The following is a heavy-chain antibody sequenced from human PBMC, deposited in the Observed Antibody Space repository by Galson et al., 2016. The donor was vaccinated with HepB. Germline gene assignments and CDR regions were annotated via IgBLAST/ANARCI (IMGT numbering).Heavy chain of an antibody. CDR2: IHTSGST. V-gene: IGHV4-61*02. CDR1: GVSISTGSYY. CDR3: SSQGGVVAAAAKPYYFYYKDV. J-gene: IGHJ6*03. Sequence: TLSLTCSVSGVSISTGSYYWSWIRQPAGQGLEWIGRIHTSGSTNYNPSLKNRVTISVDASKNQFSLNLTSVTAADTALYYCSSQGGVVAAAAKPYYFYYKDVWGKGTTVTVSS. D-gene: IGHD2-15*01.